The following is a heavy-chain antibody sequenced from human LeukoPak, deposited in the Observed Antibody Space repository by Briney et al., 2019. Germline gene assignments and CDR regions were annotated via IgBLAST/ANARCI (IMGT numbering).Heavy chain of an antibody. V-gene: IGHV3-30-3*01. CDR3: AREYPRGFWSGYNGAFDI. CDR2: ISYDGSNK. Sequence: GSLRLSCAASGFTFSSYAMHWVRQAPGKGLEWVAVISYDGSNKYYADSVKGRFTISRDNSKNTLYLQMNSLRAEDTAVYYCAREYPRGFWSGYNGAFDIWGQGTMVTVSS. CDR1: GFTFSSYA. D-gene: IGHD3-3*01. J-gene: IGHJ3*02.